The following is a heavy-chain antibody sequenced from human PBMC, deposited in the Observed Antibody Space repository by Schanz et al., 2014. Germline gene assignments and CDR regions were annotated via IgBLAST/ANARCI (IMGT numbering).Heavy chain of an antibody. CDR2: IRYDGRNK. CDR3: AKDVRPVANTVHFSYMDV. Sequence: QAQLVESGGGVVQPGRSLRLSCVASGFTFISYDIHWVRQAPGKGLEWVAVIRYDGRNKNFVESVKGRFTISRDNSNNTVYLQMNTLRAEDTAVYYCAKDVRPVANTVHFSYMDVWGQGTTVTVSS. J-gene: IGHJ6*02. D-gene: IGHD6-19*01. V-gene: IGHV3-33*06. CDR1: GFTFISYD.